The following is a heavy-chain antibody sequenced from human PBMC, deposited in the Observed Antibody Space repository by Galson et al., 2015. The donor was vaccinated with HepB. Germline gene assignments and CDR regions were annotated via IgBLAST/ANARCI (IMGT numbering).Heavy chain of an antibody. CDR3: TTLVSTPRWVPY. D-gene: IGHD2-2*01. CDR2: IKRKADGGAT. CDR1: GFTFSTAW. Sequence: SLRLSCAASGFTFSTAWMRWVRQAPGKGLEWIGRIKRKADGGATDYAATVKGRFTIARDGSKNTLSLQLNSLNTEDTAVYFCTTLVSTPRWVPYRVQGTLVTVSS. V-gene: IGHV3-15*01. J-gene: IGHJ4*02.